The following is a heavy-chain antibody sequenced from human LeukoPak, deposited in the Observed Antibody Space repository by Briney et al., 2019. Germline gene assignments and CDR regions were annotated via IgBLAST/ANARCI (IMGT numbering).Heavy chain of an antibody. V-gene: IGHV1-69*13. J-gene: IGHJ6*02. CDR2: IIPIFGTA. D-gene: IGHD2-15*01. Sequence: SVKVSCKASGGTFSSYAISWVRQAPGQGLEWMGGIIPIFGTANYAQKYQGRVTITADESTSTAYMELSSLRSEDTAVYYCARSPYCSGGSCYSSYYYYGMDVWGQGTTVTVSS. CDR3: ARSPYCSGGSCYSSYYYYGMDV. CDR1: GGTFSSYA.